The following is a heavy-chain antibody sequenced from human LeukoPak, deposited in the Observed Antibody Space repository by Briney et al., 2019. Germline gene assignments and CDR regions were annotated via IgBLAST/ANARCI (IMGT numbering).Heavy chain of an antibody. D-gene: IGHD4-23*01. CDR1: EYTFTSYD. CDR2: MNPNSGNT. CDR3: ARSNYGGKRWFDP. V-gene: IGHV1-8*01. Sequence: GASVKVSCKASEYTFTSYDINWVRQATGQGLEWMGWMNPNSGNTGYAQKFQGRVTMTRDTSTSTAFMELSSLTSEDTAVYFCARSNYGGKRWFDPWGQGTLVIVSS. J-gene: IGHJ5*02.